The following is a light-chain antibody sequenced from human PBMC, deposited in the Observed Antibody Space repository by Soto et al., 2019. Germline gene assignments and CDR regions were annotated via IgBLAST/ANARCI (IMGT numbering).Light chain of an antibody. CDR1: QDISNY. CDR3: QLYDKLPQCT. J-gene: IGKJ2*02. V-gene: IGKV1-33*01. CDR2: DAS. Sequence: DIQMTQSPSSLSASVGDRVTISCQASQDISNYLNWYQQKPGKAPKLLTYDASNLETGVPSRFSVSGSDTDVTDTISSLQPDDIATYYCQLYDKLPQCTFGQGTKLELK.